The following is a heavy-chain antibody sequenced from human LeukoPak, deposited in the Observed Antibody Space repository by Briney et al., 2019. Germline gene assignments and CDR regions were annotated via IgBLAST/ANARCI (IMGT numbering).Heavy chain of an antibody. CDR1: GFTFSDYY. CDR2: ISGGASSI. J-gene: IGHJ4*02. V-gene: IGHV3-11*01. Sequence: PGGSLRLSCVASGFTFSDYYMSWIRQAPGKGLECVSYISGGASSIDYADSVKGLFTLSRDNAKNSLFLQMSSLRAEDTAVYYCARVGHRWQGDYWGQGTLVTVSS. CDR3: ARVGHRWQGDY. D-gene: IGHD4-23*01.